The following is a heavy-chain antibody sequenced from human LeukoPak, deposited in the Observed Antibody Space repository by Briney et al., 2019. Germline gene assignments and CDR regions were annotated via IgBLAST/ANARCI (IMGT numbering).Heavy chain of an antibody. Sequence: GASVKVSCKASGYTFTGYYMHWVRQAPGQGLEWMGRINPNSGGTNYAQKFQGRVTMTRDTFISTAYMELSRLRSDDTAVYYCARDPSSGSGDYWGQGTLVTVSS. J-gene: IGHJ4*02. V-gene: IGHV1-2*06. D-gene: IGHD6-19*01. CDR1: GYTFTGYY. CDR2: INPNSGGT. CDR3: ARDPSSGSGDY.